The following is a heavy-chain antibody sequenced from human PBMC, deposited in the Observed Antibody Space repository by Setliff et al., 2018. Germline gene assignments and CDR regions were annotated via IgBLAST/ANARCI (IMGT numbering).Heavy chain of an antibody. CDR1: GYSFSNYG. V-gene: IGHV1-18*01. J-gene: IGHJ4*02. D-gene: IGHD3-22*01. CDR3: ARTNNYYDSSGYYYVIDY. Sequence: ASVKVSCKASGYSFSNYGITWVRQVPGQGLEWMGWICSYNGNTDYAQNFQGRVTLTTDTSTSTAYMELRSLRSDGTAVYYCARTNNYYDSSGYYYVIDYWGQGTLVTVSS. CDR2: ICSYNGNT.